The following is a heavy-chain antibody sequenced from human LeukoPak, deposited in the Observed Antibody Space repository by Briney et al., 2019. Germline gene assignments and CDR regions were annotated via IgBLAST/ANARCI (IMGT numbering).Heavy chain of an antibody. D-gene: IGHD6-13*01. CDR2: ISWNSGSI. CDR3: AKDPHNIIAAATFDY. Sequence: GRSLRLSCAASGFTFDDYAMHWVRQAPGKGLEWVSGISWNSGSIGYADSVKGRFTISRDNAKNSLYLQMNSLRAEDTALYYCAKDPHNIIAAATFDYWGQGTLVTVSS. J-gene: IGHJ4*02. V-gene: IGHV3-9*01. CDR1: GFTFDDYA.